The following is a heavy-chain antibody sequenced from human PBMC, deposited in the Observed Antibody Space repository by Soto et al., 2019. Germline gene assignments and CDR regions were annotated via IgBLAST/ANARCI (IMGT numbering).Heavy chain of an antibody. Sequence: GGSLRLSCAASGFTFSSDAMSWVRQAPGKGLEWVSAISGSGGSTYYADSVKGRFTISRDNSKNTLYLQMNSLRAEDTAVYYCAKAKAYCSSTSCSNWFDPWGQGTLVTVSS. V-gene: IGHV3-23*01. CDR3: AKAKAYCSSTSCSNWFDP. D-gene: IGHD2-2*01. CDR1: GFTFSSDA. J-gene: IGHJ5*02. CDR2: ISGSGGST.